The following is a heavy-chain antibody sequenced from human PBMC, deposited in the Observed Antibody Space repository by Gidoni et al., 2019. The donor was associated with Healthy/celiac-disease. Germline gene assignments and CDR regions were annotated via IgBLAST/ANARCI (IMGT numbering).Heavy chain of an antibody. D-gene: IGHD3-10*01. J-gene: IGHJ4*02. Sequence: QVQLVQSGAEVKKPGSSVKVSCKASGGTFSSYAISWVRQAPGHGLEWMGRIIPILCIANYAQKFQGRVTITADKSTAVYYCARGPRRDGSLEWTHKLYYFDYWGQGTLVTVSS. CDR3: LYYFDY. CDR1: GGTFSSYA. CDR2: IIPILCIA. V-gene: IGHV1-69*09.